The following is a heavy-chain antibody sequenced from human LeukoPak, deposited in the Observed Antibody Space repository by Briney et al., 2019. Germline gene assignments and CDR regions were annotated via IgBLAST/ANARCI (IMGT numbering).Heavy chain of an antibody. CDR3: VRDFSLTRLERPFDY. J-gene: IGHJ4*02. V-gene: IGHV3-7*01. CDR1: GFTFSSYW. D-gene: IGHD1-1*01. CDR2: IKRDGSER. Sequence: GGSLRLSCAASGFTFSSYWMTWVRQAPGTGLEWVANIKRDGSERYYVDSVKGRFTISRDNAKNSLYLQMNSLRAEDTAVYYCVRDFSLTRLERPFDYWGQGTLVAVSS.